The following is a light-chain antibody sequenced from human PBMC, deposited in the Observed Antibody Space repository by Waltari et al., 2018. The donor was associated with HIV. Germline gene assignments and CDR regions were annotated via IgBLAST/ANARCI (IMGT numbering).Light chain of an antibody. J-gene: IGLJ3*02. CDR1: ALPKKY. CDR3: YSTDSVDHRGV. CDR2: DDT. Sequence: SYELTQPPSVSVSPGQTARITCSGDALPKKYAYWYQQRSGQAPVLVIYDDTKRPSGIPERVSGSSSGTMATLTITGAQVEDEADYYCYSTDSVDHRGVFGGGTKVTVL. V-gene: IGLV3-10*01.